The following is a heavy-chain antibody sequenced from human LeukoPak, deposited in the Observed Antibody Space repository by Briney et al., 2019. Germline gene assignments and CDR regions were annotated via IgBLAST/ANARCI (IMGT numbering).Heavy chain of an antibody. CDR2: IGGSGTNT. Sequence: GGSLRLSCAASGFAFSSSTMNWVRQAPGKGLEFVSSIGGSGTNTHYADSAKGRFTISRDNAKNSLYLQMNSLSAEDTAIYYCARRVEALDIWGQGTMVTVSS. CDR1: GFAFSSST. CDR3: ARRVEALDI. V-gene: IGHV3-21*01. J-gene: IGHJ3*02.